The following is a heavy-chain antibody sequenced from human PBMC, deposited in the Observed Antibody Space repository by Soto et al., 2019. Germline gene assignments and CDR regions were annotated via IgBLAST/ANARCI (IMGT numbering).Heavy chain of an antibody. CDR1: GFPFSRSA. CDR2: IVVGSGNT. Sequence: QMQLVQSGPEVKKPGTSVKVSCKASGFPFSRSAVQWVRQARGQRLEWIGGIVVGSGNTKYAQKFQERVTITRDMSTSTAYMELSSLRSEDTAVYYCAAHDHGDYWYFDLWGRGTVVTVSS. CDR3: AAHDHGDYWYFDL. V-gene: IGHV1-58*01. D-gene: IGHD4-17*01. J-gene: IGHJ2*01.